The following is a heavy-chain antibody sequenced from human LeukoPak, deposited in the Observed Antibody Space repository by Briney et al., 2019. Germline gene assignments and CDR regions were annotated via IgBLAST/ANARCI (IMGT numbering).Heavy chain of an antibody. V-gene: IGHV3-23*01. Sequence: GGSQRLSCAASGFTFSSYAMNWVRQAPGKGLEWVSSITGGGDTTHYAASVQGRFTISRDNSKNTLYLQMNSLRAEDTAVYHCARRDRGSWHFDYWGQGTLVTVSS. CDR1: GFTFSSYA. CDR3: ARRDRGSWHFDY. CDR2: ITGGGDTT. D-gene: IGHD6-13*01. J-gene: IGHJ4*02.